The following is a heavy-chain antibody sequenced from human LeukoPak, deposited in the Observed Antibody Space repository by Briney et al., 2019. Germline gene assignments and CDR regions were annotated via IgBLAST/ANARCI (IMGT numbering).Heavy chain of an antibody. CDR3: ARDHIKGIAVAGTWNY. V-gene: IGHV1-18*01. Sequence: GASVKVSCKASGYTFTSYGISWVRQAPGQGLEWMGWISAYNGNTNYAQKLQGRVTMTTDTSTRTAYMELRSLRSADTAVYYCARDHIKGIAVAGTWNYWGQGTLVTVSS. D-gene: IGHD6-19*01. CDR1: GYTFTSYG. J-gene: IGHJ4*02. CDR2: ISAYNGNT.